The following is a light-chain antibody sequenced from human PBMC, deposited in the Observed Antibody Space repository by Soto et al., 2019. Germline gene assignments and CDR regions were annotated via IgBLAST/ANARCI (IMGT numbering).Light chain of an antibody. Sequence: EIVVTQSPDSLAVSLGERATINCKSSQSVLYSSNNKNYLAWYQQKPRQPPKLLIYWASTRESGVPDRFSGSGSGTGFTLTISSLQAEDVAVYYCQQYYNTPLTFGGGTKVDIK. V-gene: IGKV4-1*01. CDR1: QSVLYSSNNKNY. J-gene: IGKJ4*01. CDR3: QQYYNTPLT. CDR2: WAS.